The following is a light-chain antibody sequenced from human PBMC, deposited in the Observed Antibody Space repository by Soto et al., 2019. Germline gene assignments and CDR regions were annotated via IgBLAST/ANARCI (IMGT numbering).Light chain of an antibody. CDR1: NSNIGNNY. J-gene: IGLJ2*01. V-gene: IGLV1-51*01. CDR2: DNN. Sequence: QSVLTQPPSVSAAPGQKVTISCSGRNSNIGNNYVSWYQQIAGTAPKLLIYDNNKRPSGIPDRFSGSKSGTSATLGFTGLQTEDEADYYCATWDSGLNGVVFGGGTKLTVL. CDR3: ATWDSGLNGVV.